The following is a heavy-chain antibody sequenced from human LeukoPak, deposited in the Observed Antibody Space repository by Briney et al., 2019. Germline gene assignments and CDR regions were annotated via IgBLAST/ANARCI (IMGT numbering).Heavy chain of an antibody. Sequence: GGSLRLSCAASGFTFSDYSMKWVRRPPPKGLEWGSSISSSSNTIYYADSVKGRFTISRDKAKNSLCLQMNSLRDEDTAIYYCAKDQGAINVWGQGTLVTVSS. CDR1: GFTFSDYS. CDR3: AKDQGAINV. D-gene: IGHD1-26*01. CDR2: ISSSSNTI. J-gene: IGHJ4*02. V-gene: IGHV3-48*02.